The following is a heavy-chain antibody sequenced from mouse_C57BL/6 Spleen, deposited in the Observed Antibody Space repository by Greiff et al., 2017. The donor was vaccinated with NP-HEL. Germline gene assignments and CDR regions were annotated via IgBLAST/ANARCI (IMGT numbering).Heavy chain of an antibody. D-gene: IGHD2-3*01. V-gene: IGHV1-19*01. J-gene: IGHJ3*01. CDR2: INPYNGGT. Sequence: EVKLMESGPVLVKPGASVKMSCKASGYTFTDYYMNWVKQSHGKSLEWIGVINPYNGGTSYNQKFKGKATLTVDKSSSTAYMELNSLTSEDSAVYYCARLGLYDGYSLFAYWGQGTLVTVSA. CDR1: GYTFTDYY. CDR3: ARLGLYDGYSLFAY.